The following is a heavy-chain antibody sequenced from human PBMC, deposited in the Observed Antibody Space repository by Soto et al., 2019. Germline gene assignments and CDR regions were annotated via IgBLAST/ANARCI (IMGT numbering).Heavy chain of an antibody. Sequence: QVQLVESGGGVVQPGRSLRLSCVVSGFTFSNYAMHWVRQAPGKGLEWVAVISYDGGNKYHADSVKGRFTISRDDSKNTLYLQMTNLRVVDTAVYYCAKEWRPWGLLYYFDDWGQGTLVTVSP. D-gene: IGHD1-26*01. CDR3: AKEWRPWGLLYYFDD. CDR2: ISYDGGNK. V-gene: IGHV3-30-3*01. J-gene: IGHJ4*02. CDR1: GFTFSNYA.